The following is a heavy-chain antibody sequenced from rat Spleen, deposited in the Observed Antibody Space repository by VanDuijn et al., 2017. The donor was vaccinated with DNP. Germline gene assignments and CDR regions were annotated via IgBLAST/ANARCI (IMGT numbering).Heavy chain of an antibody. Sequence: QVQLRESGPGLVQPSQTLSLACTVSGFSLTNHHVHWVRQPSGKGLEWMGVVWIGGTTHISSIFKSRVSISRDTSKSQVFLKMNSLQAEDTATYFCTRSDYSSSWWFAYWGQGTLVTVSS. V-gene: IGHV2-43*01. D-gene: IGHD1-2*01. CDR1: GFSLTNHH. CDR2: VWIGGTT. CDR3: TRSDYSSSWWFAY. J-gene: IGHJ3*01.